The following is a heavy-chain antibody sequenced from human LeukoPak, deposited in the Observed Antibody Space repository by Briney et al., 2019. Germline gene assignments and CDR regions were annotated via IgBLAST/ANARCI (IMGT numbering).Heavy chain of an antibody. CDR3: AREFGGGSQNFDY. CDR2: IQPGNSDT. CDR1: GYSFSSKW. D-gene: IGHD3-10*01. J-gene: IGHJ4*02. V-gene: IGHV5-51*01. Sequence: GESLKISSKGSGYSFSSKWIAWVRQMPGKGLEWVAMIQPGNSDTRYSPPFQGQVTISADKSISTAYLQWSSLKASDTAIYYCAREFGGGSQNFDYWGQGTLVSVSS.